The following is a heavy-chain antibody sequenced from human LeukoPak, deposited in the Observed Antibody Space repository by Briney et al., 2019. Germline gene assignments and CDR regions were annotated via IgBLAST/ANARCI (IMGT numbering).Heavy chain of an antibody. CDR1: GFAFSSYG. CDR2: IWYDGSNK. CDR3: ARGGVKVAGEGSDY. J-gene: IGHJ4*02. D-gene: IGHD6-19*01. V-gene: IGHV3-33*01. Sequence: GGSLRLSCAASGFAFSSYGMHWVRQAPGKGLEWVAVIWYDGSNKYYADSVKGRFTISRDNAKNSLYLQMNSLRAEDTAVYYCARGGVKVAGEGSDYWGQGTLVTVSS.